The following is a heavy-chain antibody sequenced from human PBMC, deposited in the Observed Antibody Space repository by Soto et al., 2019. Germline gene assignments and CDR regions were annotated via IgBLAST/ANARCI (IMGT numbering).Heavy chain of an antibody. V-gene: IGHV5-10-1*01. CDR1: GHSFTRYW. J-gene: IGHJ3*02. D-gene: IGHD6-13*01. CDR3: ATPLGDAAGGAFDI. CDR2: IDPSDSYT. Sequence: RESLPISCKCSGHSFTRYWTSWVRQMPGKGLEWMGRIDPSDSYTNYSPSFQGHVTISADKSISTAYLQWSSLKASDTAMYYCATPLGDAAGGAFDIWGQGTMVTVSS.